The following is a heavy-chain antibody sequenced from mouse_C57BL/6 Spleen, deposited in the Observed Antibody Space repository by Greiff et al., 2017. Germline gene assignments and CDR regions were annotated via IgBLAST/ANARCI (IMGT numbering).Heavy chain of an antibody. CDR2: IDPSDSET. Sequence: QVQLQQSGAELVRPGSSVKLSCKASGYTFTSYWMHWVKQRPIQGLEWIGNIDPSDSETHYNQKFKDKATLTVDKSSSTAYMQLSSLTSEDSAVYYCARGWEGGYFDYWGQGTTRTVSS. D-gene: IGHD4-1*01. V-gene: IGHV1-52*01. J-gene: IGHJ2*01. CDR1: GYTFTSYW. CDR3: ARGWEGGYFDY.